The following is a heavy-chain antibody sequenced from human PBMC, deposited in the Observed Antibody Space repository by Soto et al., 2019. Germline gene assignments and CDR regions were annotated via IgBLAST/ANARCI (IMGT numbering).Heavy chain of an antibody. CDR3: ARHLTLIAAAGIRYYYYGMDV. J-gene: IGHJ6*02. D-gene: IGHD6-13*01. V-gene: IGHV5-10-1*01. CDR1: GYSFTSYW. Sequence: GESLKISCKGSGYSFTSYWISWVRQMPGKGLEWMGRIDPSDSYTNYSPSFQGHVTISADKSISTAYLQWSSLKASDTAMYYCARHLTLIAAAGIRYYYYGMDVWGQGTTVTVSS. CDR2: IDPSDSYT.